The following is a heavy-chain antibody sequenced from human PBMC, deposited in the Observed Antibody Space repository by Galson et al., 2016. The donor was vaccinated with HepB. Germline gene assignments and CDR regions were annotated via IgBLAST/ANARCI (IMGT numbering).Heavy chain of an antibody. J-gene: IGHJ6*02. CDR2: IIPIFGTP. V-gene: IGHV1-69*13. Sequence: SVKVSCKASGGTFSSYAISWVRQAPGQGLEWMGGIIPIFGTPNYAQKFQGRVTITAEESTSTAYMELSSLRSEDTAVFYCARVLGMGVIVTISDYSYMDVWGQGTTVTVS. CDR3: ARVLGMGVIVTISDYSYMDV. D-gene: IGHD2/OR15-2a*01. CDR1: GGTFSSYA.